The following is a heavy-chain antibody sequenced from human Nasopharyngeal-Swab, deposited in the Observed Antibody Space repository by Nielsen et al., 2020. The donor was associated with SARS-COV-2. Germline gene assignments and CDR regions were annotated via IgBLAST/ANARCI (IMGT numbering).Heavy chain of an antibody. CDR1: GFTFSSYW. D-gene: IGHD3-10*01. V-gene: IGHV3-7*01. Sequence: GESLKISCAASGFTFSSYWMSWVRQAPGKGLEWVANIKQDGSEKYYVDSVKGRFTISRDNAKNSLYLQTNSLRAEDTAVYYCARDSYGSGSDYYYYGMDVWGQGTTVTVSS. CDR2: IKQDGSEK. CDR3: ARDSYGSGSDYYYYGMDV. J-gene: IGHJ6*02.